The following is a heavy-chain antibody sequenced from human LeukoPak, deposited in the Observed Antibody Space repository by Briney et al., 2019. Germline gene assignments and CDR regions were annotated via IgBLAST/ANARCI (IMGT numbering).Heavy chain of an antibody. J-gene: IGHJ4*02. CDR3: TTYRSYSDV. CDR2: IKSKTEGGTA. D-gene: IGHD2-15*01. Sequence: KAGGSLRLSCAASGFTFTDAYMSWVRQAPGKGLEWVGRIKSKTEGGTADYAAPVKGRFTISRDDSNNTVFLQMNNLKIEDTAVYYCTTYRSYSDVWGQGTLVTVSS. CDR1: GFTFTDAY. V-gene: IGHV3-15*01.